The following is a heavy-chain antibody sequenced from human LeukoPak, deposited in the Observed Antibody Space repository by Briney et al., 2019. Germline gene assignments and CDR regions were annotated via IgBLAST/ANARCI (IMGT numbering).Heavy chain of an antibody. V-gene: IGHV3-21*01. Sequence: GGSLRLSCAASGFTFSTYIMNWVRQTPGKGLEWVSSIGTSTSYIYYADSVKGRFTISRDNSKNTLYLQMNSLRAEDTAVYYCARSRRGGNALYYFDYWGQGTLVTVSS. D-gene: IGHD4-23*01. J-gene: IGHJ4*02. CDR1: GFTFSTYI. CDR3: ARSRRGGNALYYFDY. CDR2: IGTSTSYI.